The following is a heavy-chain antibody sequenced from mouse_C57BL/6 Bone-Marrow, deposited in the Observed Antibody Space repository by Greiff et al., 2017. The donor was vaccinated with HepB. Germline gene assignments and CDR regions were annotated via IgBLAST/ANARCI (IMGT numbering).Heavy chain of an antibody. Sequence: QVQLKESGAELARPGASVKLSCKASGYTFTSYGISWVKQRTGQGLEWIGEINPRSGNTYYNEKFKGKATLTADKSSSTAYMELRSLTSEDSAVYFCAGRMDYWGQGTSVTVSS. CDR1: GYTFTSYG. CDR3: AGRMDY. J-gene: IGHJ4*01. V-gene: IGHV1-81*01. CDR2: INPRSGNT.